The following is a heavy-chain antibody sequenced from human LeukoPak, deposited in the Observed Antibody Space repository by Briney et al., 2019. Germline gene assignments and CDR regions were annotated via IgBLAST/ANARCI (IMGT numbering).Heavy chain of an antibody. V-gene: IGHV4-30-2*01. J-gene: IGHJ3*02. CDR3: AREGYDFWSGYYVRAFDI. D-gene: IGHD3-3*01. Sequence: PSQTLSLTCTVSGGSISSGGYYWSWIRQPPGKGLEWIGYIYHSGSTYYNPSLKSRVTISVDRSKNQFSLKLSSVTAADTAVYYCAREGYDFWSGYYVRAFDIWGQGTMVTVSS. CDR1: GGSISSGGYY. CDR2: IYHSGST.